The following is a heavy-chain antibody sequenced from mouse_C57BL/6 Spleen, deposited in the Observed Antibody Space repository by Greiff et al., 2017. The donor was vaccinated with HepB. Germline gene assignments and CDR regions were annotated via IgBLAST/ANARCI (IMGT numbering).Heavy chain of an antibody. J-gene: IGHJ2*01. V-gene: IGHV1-15*01. Sequence: QVQLQQSGAELVRPGASVTLSCKASGYTFTDYEMHWVKQTPVHGLEWIGAIDPETGGTAYNQKFKGKAILTADKSSSTAYMELRSLTSEDSAVYYCTRQHDYAGYYFDYWGQGTTLTVSS. CDR2: IDPETGGT. CDR1: GYTFTDYE. D-gene: IGHD2-4*01. CDR3: TRQHDYAGYYFDY.